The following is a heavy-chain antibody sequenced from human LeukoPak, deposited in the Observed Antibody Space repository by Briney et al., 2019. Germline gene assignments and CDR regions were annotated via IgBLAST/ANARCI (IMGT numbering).Heavy chain of an antibody. CDR3: ARGDPYSSSWINFDY. V-gene: IGHV3-48*03. J-gene: IGHJ4*02. CDR1: GFTFSSYD. D-gene: IGHD6-13*01. Sequence: GGSLRLSCAASGFTFSSYDMNWVRQAPGKGLEWVSYISSGGSTEYYADSVEGRFTISRDNAKNSLYLQMTSLRAEDTAVYYCARGDPYSSSWINFDYWGQGTLVTVSS. CDR2: ISSGGSTE.